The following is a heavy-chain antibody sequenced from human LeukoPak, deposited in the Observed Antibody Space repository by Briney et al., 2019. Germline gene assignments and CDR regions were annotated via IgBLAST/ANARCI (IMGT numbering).Heavy chain of an antibody. CDR2: IYPGDSDT. J-gene: IGHJ4*02. Sequence: GESLKISCKGSGYSFTSYWIGWVRQMPGKGLEWMGIIYPGDSDTRYSPSFQGQVTISADKSISTAYLQWSSLKASDTAMYYCARSLADSGYDYYFDYWGQGTLVTVSS. V-gene: IGHV5-51*01. CDR3: ARSLADSGYDYYFDY. CDR1: GYSFTSYW. D-gene: IGHD5-12*01.